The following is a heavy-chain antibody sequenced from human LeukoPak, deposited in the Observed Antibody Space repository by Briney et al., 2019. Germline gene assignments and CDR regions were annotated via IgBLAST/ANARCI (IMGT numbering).Heavy chain of an antibody. Sequence: PSETLSLTCTVSGGSISSNYWSWIRQPPGKGLEWIGYIYNSGSSYYNPSLKSRVTISVDTSKNQFSLKLSSVTAADTAVYFCAREGVYRITMVRGIIQWGQGTLVTVSS. J-gene: IGHJ4*02. CDR3: AREGVYRITMVRGIIQ. V-gene: IGHV4-30-4*01. CDR1: GGSISSNY. D-gene: IGHD3-10*01. CDR2: IYNSGSS.